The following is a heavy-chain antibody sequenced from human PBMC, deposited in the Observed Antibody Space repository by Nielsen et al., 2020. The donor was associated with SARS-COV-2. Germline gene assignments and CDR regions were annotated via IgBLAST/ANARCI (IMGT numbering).Heavy chain of an antibody. J-gene: IGHJ3*02. V-gene: IGHV1-69*04. Sequence: SVKVSCKASGGTFSSYAISWVRQAPGQGLEWMGRIIPILGIANYAQKFQGRVTITADKSTSTAYMELSSLRSEDTAVYYCARVWGPRYYYGSSGYLEGDAFDIWGQGTMVTVSS. D-gene: IGHD3-22*01. CDR3: ARVWGPRYYYGSSGYLEGDAFDI. CDR2: IIPILGIA. CDR1: GGTFSSYA.